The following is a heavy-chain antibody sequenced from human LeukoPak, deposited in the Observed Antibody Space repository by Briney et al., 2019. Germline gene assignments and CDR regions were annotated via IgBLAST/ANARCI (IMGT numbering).Heavy chain of an antibody. CDR2: ISLSGSVI. Sequence: GGSLRLSCAASGFTFRDYEMNWVRQAPGKGLEWVSYISLSGSVIHYADSVKGRFTISRDNAKNSLYLQMNSLRAVDTAVYYCARDGGRTASGFRPHYFDYWGQGALVIVSS. D-gene: IGHD3-16*01. V-gene: IGHV3-48*03. CDR1: GFTFRDYE. J-gene: IGHJ4*02. CDR3: ARDGGRTASGFRPHYFDY.